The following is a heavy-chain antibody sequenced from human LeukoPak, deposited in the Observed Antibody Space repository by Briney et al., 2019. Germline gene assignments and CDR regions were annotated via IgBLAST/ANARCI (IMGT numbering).Heavy chain of an antibody. V-gene: IGHV4-39*07. D-gene: IGHD4-17*01. Sequence: PSETLSLTCTVSGGSISSSSYYWGWIRQPPGKGLEWIGSIYYSGSTYYNPSLKSRVTISVDTSKNQFSLKLSSVTAADTAVYYCARDLKAYGDFYYYYYMDVWGKGTTVTVSS. CDR2: IYYSGST. J-gene: IGHJ6*03. CDR1: GGSISSSSYY. CDR3: ARDLKAYGDFYYYYYMDV.